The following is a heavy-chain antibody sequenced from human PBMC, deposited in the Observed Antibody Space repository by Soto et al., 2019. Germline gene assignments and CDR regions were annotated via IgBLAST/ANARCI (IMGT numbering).Heavy chain of an antibody. CDR2: INAGNGNT. J-gene: IGHJ5*02. V-gene: IGHV1-3*01. CDR1: GYTFTSYA. D-gene: IGHD6-13*01. Sequence: GASVKVSCKASGYTFTSYAIHWVRQAPGQRLEWMGIINAGNGNTNYAQKFQGRVTMTRDTSTSTVYMELSSLRSEDTAVYYCAREETRYSSSWYVGWFDPWGQGTLVTVSS. CDR3: AREETRYSSSWYVGWFDP.